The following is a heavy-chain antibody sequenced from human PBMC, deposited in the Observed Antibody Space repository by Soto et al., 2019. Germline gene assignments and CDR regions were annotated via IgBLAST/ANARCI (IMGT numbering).Heavy chain of an antibody. Sequence: GGSLRLSCAASGFTFDDYAMHWGRQAPGKGLEWVSGISWNSGSIGYADSVKGRFTISRDNAKNSLYLQMNSLRSEDTALYYCAKDIKYCSSTSCYVAGMDVWGKGTTVTVSS. V-gene: IGHV3-9*01. D-gene: IGHD2-2*01. CDR2: ISWNSGSI. CDR1: GFTFDDYA. CDR3: AKDIKYCSSTSCYVAGMDV. J-gene: IGHJ6*03.